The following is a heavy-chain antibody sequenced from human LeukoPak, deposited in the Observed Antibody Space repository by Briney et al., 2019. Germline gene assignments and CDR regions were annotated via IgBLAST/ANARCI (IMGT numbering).Heavy chain of an antibody. CDR3: ARRHGDAPEELIVVVTQDAFDI. J-gene: IGHJ3*02. V-gene: IGHV5-51*01. CDR1: GYSFTSYW. CDR2: IYPGDSDT. D-gene: IGHD3-22*01. Sequence: GESLKISCKGSGYSFTSYWIGWVRQMPGKGLEWMGIIYPGDSDTRYSPSFQGQVTISADKSISTAYLQWSSLKASDTAMYYCARRHGDAPEELIVVVTQDAFDIWGQGTMVTVSS.